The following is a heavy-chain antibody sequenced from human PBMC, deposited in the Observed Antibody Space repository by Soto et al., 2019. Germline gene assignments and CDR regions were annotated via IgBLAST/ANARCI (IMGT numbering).Heavy chain of an antibody. D-gene: IGHD5-12*01. Sequence: SETLSLTCTVSGGSISAYSRSWVRQPPGKELKRIGNIHYNGNTKYSPSLKSRVTMSVDTSKNHFSLRLISVTAADTAIYFCAREGNLGRWLQPLDFWGQGILVTVSS. V-gene: IGHV4-59*01. CDR1: GGSISAYS. CDR2: IHYNGNT. J-gene: IGHJ4*02. CDR3: AREGNLGRWLQPLDF.